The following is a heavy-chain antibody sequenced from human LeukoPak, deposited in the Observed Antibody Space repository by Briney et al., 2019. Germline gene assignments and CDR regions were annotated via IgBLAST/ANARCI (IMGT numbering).Heavy chain of an antibody. CDR2: IYENGGTT. CDR3: AKDFRIGYSAHFDY. J-gene: IGHJ4*02. D-gene: IGHD2-21*01. Sequence: GSLRLSCVGSGFTFRSHAMSWVRQAPEKGLEFVSGIYENGGTTYYADSVKGRFSISRDNPKNTLYQQMDSLRGEDTAVYYCAKDFRIGYSAHFDYWGQGALVTVSS. CDR1: GFTFRSHA. V-gene: IGHV3-23*01.